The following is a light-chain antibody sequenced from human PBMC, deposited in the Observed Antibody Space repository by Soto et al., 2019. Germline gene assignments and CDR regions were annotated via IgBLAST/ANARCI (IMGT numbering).Light chain of an antibody. CDR3: WSSAGSSTSHV. V-gene: IGLV2-23*01. CDR1: SSDVGSYNL. Sequence: QSALTQPASVSGSPGQSITISCTGTSSDVGSYNLVSWYQQHPGKAPKLMIYEGSQRPSGASNRFSGSKSGNTASLAISGLQAEDGAAYCCWSSAGSSTSHVFGTGTKVTVL. J-gene: IGLJ1*01. CDR2: EGS.